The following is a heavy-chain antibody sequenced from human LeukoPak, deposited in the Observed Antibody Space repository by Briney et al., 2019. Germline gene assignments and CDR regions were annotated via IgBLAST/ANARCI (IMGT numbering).Heavy chain of an antibody. CDR3: ARELYDILTGDTYYFDY. Sequence: ASVKVSCKASGYTFTGYYMHWVRQAPGQGLEWMGWINPNSGGTNYAQKFQGRVTMTRDTSISTAYMELSRLRSDDTAVYYCARELYDILTGDTYYFDYWGQGTLVTVSS. J-gene: IGHJ4*02. D-gene: IGHD3-9*01. CDR1: GYTFTGYY. CDR2: INPNSGGT. V-gene: IGHV1-2*02.